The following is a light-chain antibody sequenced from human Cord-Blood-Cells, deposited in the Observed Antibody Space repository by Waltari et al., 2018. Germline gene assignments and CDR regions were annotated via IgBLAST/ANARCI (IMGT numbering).Light chain of an antibody. CDR3: AALDDSLNGLV. CDR2: HNN. CDR1: SSNIGSNT. Sequence: QSVLTQPPSASGNPGQRVTISCSVSSSNIGSNTGNWYQQHPGTAPKLLIYHNNPRPSGVPDRFAGSKSGTSASLGISGLQSEDDAAYYCAALDDSLNGLVFGGGTKLTVL. V-gene: IGLV1-44*01. J-gene: IGLJ3*02.